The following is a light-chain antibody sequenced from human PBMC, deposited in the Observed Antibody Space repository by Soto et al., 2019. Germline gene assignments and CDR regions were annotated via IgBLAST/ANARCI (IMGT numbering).Light chain of an antibody. CDR1: SSDVGGYNY. V-gene: IGLV1-51*01. CDR3: ATWDRSLTGEV. CDR2: DSN. Sequence: QSALTQPASVSGSPGQSITISCTGTSSDVGGYNYVSWFQQLPGTAPKLLIYDSNKRPSGIPDRFSGSKSGTSATLDITGLQTGDEADYYCATWDRSLTGEVFGGGTKVTVL. J-gene: IGLJ2*01.